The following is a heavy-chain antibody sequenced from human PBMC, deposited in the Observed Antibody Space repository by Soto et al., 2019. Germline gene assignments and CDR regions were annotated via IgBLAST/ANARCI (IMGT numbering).Heavy chain of an antibody. V-gene: IGHV3-49*03. Sequence: PGGSLRLSCTASGFTFGDYAMSWFRQAPGKGLEWVGFIRSKAYGGTTEYAASVKGRFTISRDDSKSIAYLQMNSLKTEDTAVYYCTRATPYCSGGSCLLRDYWGQGTLVTVSS. D-gene: IGHD2-15*01. J-gene: IGHJ4*02. CDR2: IRSKAYGGTT. CDR1: GFTFGDYA. CDR3: TRATPYCSGGSCLLRDY.